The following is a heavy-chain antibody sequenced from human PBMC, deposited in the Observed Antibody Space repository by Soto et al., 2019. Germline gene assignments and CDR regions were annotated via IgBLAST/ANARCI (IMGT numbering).Heavy chain of an antibody. D-gene: IGHD3-16*01. V-gene: IGHV3-7*03. CDR1: GFSFSLFW. J-gene: IGHJ4*02. CDR2: INEDGSEK. Sequence: XESLLLSCAASGFSFSLFWMSWVRQTPGKGLEWVANINEDGSEKFFADSVKGRFTISRDNAKNSLSLQMNSLTADDTAVYYCARTGWPQSSYYFDYWGQGTLVTVSS. CDR3: ARTGWPQSSYYFDY.